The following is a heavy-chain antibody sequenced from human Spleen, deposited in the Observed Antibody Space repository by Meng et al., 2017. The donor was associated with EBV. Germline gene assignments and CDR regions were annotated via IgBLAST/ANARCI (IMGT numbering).Heavy chain of an antibody. Sequence: VQLVRVGRGLDTAVGPLRLCSEALGLTLYSYATSGARQAPGKGLEWVSGIIGNGGGTLSADSVQGRFTISRDNSKNTLYLQMTSLRAGDTPVYYCAKAEIAVAHFDYWGQGTLVTVSS. J-gene: IGHJ4*02. CDR2: IIGNGGGT. CDR1: GLTLYSYA. V-gene: IGHV3-23*04. D-gene: IGHD6-19*01. CDR3: AKAEIAVAHFDY.